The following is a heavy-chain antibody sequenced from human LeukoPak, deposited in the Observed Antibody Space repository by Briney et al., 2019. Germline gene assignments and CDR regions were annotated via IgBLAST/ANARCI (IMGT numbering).Heavy chain of an antibody. CDR2: MWSDGSNE. Sequence: GGSLRLSCAASGFTFISYDMHWVRQAPGKGLEWVALMWSDGSNEYYADSLRGPFTISRDNSRNTLYLQMNSLRAEDTAVYYWARGALKYGMDVWGQGTTVTVSS. CDR1: GFTFISYD. V-gene: IGHV3-33*01. J-gene: IGHJ6*02. CDR3: ARGALKYGMDV.